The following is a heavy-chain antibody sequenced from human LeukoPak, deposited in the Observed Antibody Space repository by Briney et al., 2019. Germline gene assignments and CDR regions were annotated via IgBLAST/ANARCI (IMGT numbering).Heavy chain of an antibody. CDR2: VNTAGSST. Sequence: GGSLRLSCAASGFTFSTYLMHWVRQAPGKGLVWVSRVNTAGSSTSYADSVKGRFTISRDNAKNTLYLQMNSLRAEDTAMYYCVGGMGGHFDYWGQGTLVTVSS. CDR3: VGGMGGHFDY. D-gene: IGHD3-16*01. CDR1: GFTFSTYL. V-gene: IGHV3-74*01. J-gene: IGHJ4*02.